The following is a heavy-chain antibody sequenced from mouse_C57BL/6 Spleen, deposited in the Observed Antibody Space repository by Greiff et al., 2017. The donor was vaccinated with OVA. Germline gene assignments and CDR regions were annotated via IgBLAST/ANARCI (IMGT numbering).Heavy chain of an antibody. Sequence: QVQLQQPGAELVMPGASVKLSCKASGYTFTSYWMHWVKQRPGQGLEWIGEIDPSDSYTNYNQKFKGKSTLTVDKSSSTAYMQLSSLTSEDSAVYYCARWAPYYFDYWGQGTTLTVSS. V-gene: IGHV1-69*01. CDR1: GYTFTSYW. CDR2: IDPSDSYT. CDR3: ARWAPYYFDY. J-gene: IGHJ2*01.